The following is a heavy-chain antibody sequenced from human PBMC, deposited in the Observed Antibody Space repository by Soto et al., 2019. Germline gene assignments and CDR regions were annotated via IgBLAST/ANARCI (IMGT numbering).Heavy chain of an antibody. CDR1: GGSISRADYY. D-gene: IGHD6-6*01. Sequence: QVQLQESGPGLVKPSQTLSLTCTVSGGSISRADYYWSWIRQPPGKGLEWIGYIYYTGSTYYNPSLKSRVTISVDTSKNQFSLKLRSVTAADTAVYYCVTSEYSSSSVNWFDPWGQGTLVTVSS. V-gene: IGHV4-30-4*01. J-gene: IGHJ5*02. CDR3: VTSEYSSSSVNWFDP. CDR2: IYYTGST.